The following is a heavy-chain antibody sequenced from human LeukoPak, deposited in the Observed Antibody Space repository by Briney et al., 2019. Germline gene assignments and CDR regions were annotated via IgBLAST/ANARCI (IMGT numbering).Heavy chain of an antibody. CDR1: GGSTSSSSYY. Sequence: SETLSLTCTVSGGSTSSSSYYWGWIRQPPGKGLEWIGSIYYSGSTYYNPSLKSRVTMSVDTSKRQFSLKLSSVTAADTAVYYCATRGLKGTAYQDAFDIWGQGTMVTVSS. V-gene: IGHV4-39*07. CDR2: IYYSGST. D-gene: IGHD2-21*02. J-gene: IGHJ3*02. CDR3: ATRGLKGTAYQDAFDI.